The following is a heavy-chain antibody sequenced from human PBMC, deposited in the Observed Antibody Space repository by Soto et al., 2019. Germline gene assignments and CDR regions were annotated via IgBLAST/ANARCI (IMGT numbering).Heavy chain of an antibody. CDR3: ARTYYDSSNWFDP. V-gene: IGHV4-4*02. J-gene: IGHJ5*02. CDR2: IYHSGST. D-gene: IGHD3-22*01. CDR1: GGSISSSNW. Sequence: PSATLSLTCAVSGGSISSSNWWSWVRQPPGKGLEWIGEIYHSGSTNYNPSLKSRVTISVDKSKNQFSLKLSSVTAADTAVYYCARTYYDSSNWFDPWGQGTLVTVSS.